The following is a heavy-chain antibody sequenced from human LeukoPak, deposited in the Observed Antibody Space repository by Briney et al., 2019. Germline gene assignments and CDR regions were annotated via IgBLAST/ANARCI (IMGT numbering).Heavy chain of an antibody. D-gene: IGHD5-12*01. CDR1: GYTFTGYY. V-gene: IGHV1-2*02. Sequence: ASVKVSCKASGYTFTGYYMHWMRQAPGQGLEWMGWINPDSGGTNYAQKFQGRVTMTRDTSISTAYMELSRLRSDDTAVYYCARDHGSGYDSGLYGYWGQGTLVTVSS. CDR3: ARDHGSGYDSGLYGY. CDR2: INPDSGGT. J-gene: IGHJ4*02.